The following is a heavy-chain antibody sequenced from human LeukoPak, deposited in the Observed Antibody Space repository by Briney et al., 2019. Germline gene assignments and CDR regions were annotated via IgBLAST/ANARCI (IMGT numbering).Heavy chain of an antibody. J-gene: IGHJ4*02. V-gene: IGHV3-23*01. CDR2: ISGSGGST. D-gene: IGHD6-19*01. CDR3: AKAVAGSSFDY. Sequence: GGSLRLSCAASGFTVSENYMSWVRQAPGKGLEWVSAISGSGGSTYYADSVKGRFTISRDNSKKTLYLQMNSLRAEDTAVYYCAKAVAGSSFDYWGQGTLVTVSS. CDR1: GFTVSENY.